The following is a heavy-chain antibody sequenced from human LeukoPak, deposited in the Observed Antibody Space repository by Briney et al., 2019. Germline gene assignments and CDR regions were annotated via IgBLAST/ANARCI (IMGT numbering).Heavy chain of an antibody. CDR3: AREDYGSGSYFDY. CDR2: ISSSSSYI. V-gene: IGHV3-21*01. Sequence: AGGSLRLSCAASGFTFSSYSMNWVRQAPGKGLEWVSSISSSSSYIYYADSVKGRFTISRDNAKNSLYLQMNSLRAEDTAVYYCAREDYGSGSYFDYWGQGTLVTVSS. J-gene: IGHJ4*02. CDR1: GFTFSSYS. D-gene: IGHD3-10*01.